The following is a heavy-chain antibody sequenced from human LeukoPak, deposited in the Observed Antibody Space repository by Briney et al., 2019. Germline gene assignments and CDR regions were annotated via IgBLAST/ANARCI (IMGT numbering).Heavy chain of an antibody. CDR1: GYTFTGYY. CDR2: INPNSGGT. CDR3: ARDPSGGDYFPGTYLDY. Sequence: ASVKVSCKASGYTFTGYYMHWVRQAPGQGLEWMGWINPNSGGTNYAQKFQGWVTMARDTSISTAYMELSRLRAEDTAVYYCARDPSGGDYFPGTYLDYWGQGTLVTVSS. V-gene: IGHV1-2*04. J-gene: IGHJ4*02. D-gene: IGHD4-17*01.